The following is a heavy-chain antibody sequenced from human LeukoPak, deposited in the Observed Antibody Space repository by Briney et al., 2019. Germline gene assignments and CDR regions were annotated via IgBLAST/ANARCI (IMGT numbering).Heavy chain of an antibody. V-gene: IGHV4-39*07. CDR2: LSYSGST. CDR3: ARGDYYGSGLYYYYYMDV. J-gene: IGHJ6*03. CDR1: GDSISSNNYY. D-gene: IGHD3-10*01. Sequence: PSETLSLTCTVSGDSISSNNYYWGWIRQPPGKGLEWIGSLSYSGSTYYNPSLKSRVTISVDTSKNQSSLKLSSVTAADTAVYYCARGDYYGSGLYYYYYMDVWGKGTTVTVSS.